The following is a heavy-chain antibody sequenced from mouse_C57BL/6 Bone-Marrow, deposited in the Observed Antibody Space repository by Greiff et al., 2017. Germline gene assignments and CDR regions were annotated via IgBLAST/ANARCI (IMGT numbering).Heavy chain of an antibody. D-gene: IGHD1-1*01. V-gene: IGHV6-3*01. CDR1: GFTFSNYW. CDR3: TSVVPYDFDY. CDR2: IRLKSDNYAT. Sequence: EVQLVESGGGLVQPGGSMKLSCVASGFTFSNYWMNWVRQSPEKGLEWVAQIRLKSDNYATNYAESVKGRFTISRDDSKRSVYLQMNNLRAEDTGIYYCTSVVPYDFDYWGQGTTLTVSS. J-gene: IGHJ2*01.